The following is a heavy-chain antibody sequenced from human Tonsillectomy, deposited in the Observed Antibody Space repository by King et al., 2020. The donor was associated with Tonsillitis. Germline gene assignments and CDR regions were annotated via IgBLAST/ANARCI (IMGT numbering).Heavy chain of an antibody. D-gene: IGHD3-3*01. V-gene: IGHV3-23*04. CDR3: VKSPYDFWSGYPHFDY. J-gene: IGHJ4*02. CDR2: VSGSGGST. CDR1: GFPLRSYA. Sequence: VQLVESGGGLRQPGGSLRLSCAASGFPLRSYAMSWVRQAPGKGLEWVSSVSGSGGSTYYADSVKGRFTVSRDNSKNTLFLQMNSLRAEDTAVYYCVKSPYDFWSGYPHFDYWGQGTLVTVSS.